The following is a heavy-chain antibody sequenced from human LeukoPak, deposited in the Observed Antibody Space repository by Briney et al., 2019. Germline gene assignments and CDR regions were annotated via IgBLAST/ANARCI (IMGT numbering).Heavy chain of an antibody. CDR2: ISAYNGNT. V-gene: IGHV1-18*01. CDR1: GYTFTSYG. CDR3: ARDNSVEDTAWWFDP. D-gene: IGHD4-23*01. Sequence: ASVKASCKASGYTFTSYGISWVRQAPGQGLEWMGWISAYNGNTNYAQKLQGRVTMTTDTSTSTAYMELRSLRSDDTAVYYCARDNSVEDTAWWFDPWGQGTLVTVSS. J-gene: IGHJ5*02.